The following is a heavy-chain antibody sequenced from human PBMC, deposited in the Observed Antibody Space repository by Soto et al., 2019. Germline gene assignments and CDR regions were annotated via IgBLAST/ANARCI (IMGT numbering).Heavy chain of an antibody. D-gene: IGHD3-10*01. J-gene: IGHJ6*02. CDR1: GGSISSGGYS. CDR2: ISDIAYT. V-gene: IGHV4-61*08. CDR3: ARQGFGVLHGLVDV. Sequence: SETLSLTCAVSGGSISSGGYSCSWFRLPPGKGLEWIGYISDIAYTSYNPSLKGRVSISVDTSKNQFSLTLTSVTAADTAVYYCARQGFGVLHGLVDVWGQGTTVTDSS.